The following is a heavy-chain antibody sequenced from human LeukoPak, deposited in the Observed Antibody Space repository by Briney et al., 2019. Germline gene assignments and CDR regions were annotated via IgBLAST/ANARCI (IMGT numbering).Heavy chain of an antibody. V-gene: IGHV4-34*01. CDR3: ASRRAVAGRGXYXDY. CDR1: GGSFSGYY. J-gene: IGHJ4*02. CDR2: INLSGTT. Sequence: SETLSLTCAVYGGSFSGYYWSWIRQPPGQGLEWIGEINLSGTTNYNPSLKSRVTISVDTSKNQFSLKLSSVTAADTAVYYCASRRAVAGRGXYXDYWGQGTLVTVSS. D-gene: IGHD6-19*01.